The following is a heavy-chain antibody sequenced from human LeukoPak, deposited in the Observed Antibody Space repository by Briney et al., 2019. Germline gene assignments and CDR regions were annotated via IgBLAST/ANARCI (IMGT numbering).Heavy chain of an antibody. Sequence: PSQTLSLXCTVSGGSISSSSYYWGWIRQPPEKGLEWIGSIYYSGITYYNPSLKSRVTISVDTSKNQFSLKLSSVTAADTAVYYCARRKPAFNWFDPWGQGTLVTVSS. D-gene: IGHD1-14*01. CDR2: IYYSGIT. CDR3: ARRKPAFNWFDP. J-gene: IGHJ5*02. V-gene: IGHV4-39*01. CDR1: GGSISSSSYY.